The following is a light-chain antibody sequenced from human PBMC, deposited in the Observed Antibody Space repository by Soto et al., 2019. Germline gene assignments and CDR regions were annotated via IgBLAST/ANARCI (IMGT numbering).Light chain of an antibody. CDR1: SSDVGAYNF. CDR3: SSYTTTATRL. J-gene: IGLJ2*01. V-gene: IGLV2-14*03. Sequence: QSALTQPASVSGSPGQSITSSCTGTSSDVGAYNFVSWYQHHPGKAPQLIIYDVNNRPSGVSDRFSGSKSGNTASLTISGLQAEDEADYYCSSYTTTATRLFGGGTKVTVL. CDR2: DVN.